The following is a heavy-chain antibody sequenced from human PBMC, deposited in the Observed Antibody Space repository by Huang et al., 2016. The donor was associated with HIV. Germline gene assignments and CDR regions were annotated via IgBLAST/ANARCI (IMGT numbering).Heavy chain of an antibody. CDR1: GGSFRNFA. CDR2: IIPTLGTA. D-gene: IGHD3-22*01. V-gene: IGHV1-69*01. J-gene: IGHJ4*02. CDR3: ATVDYYDTSGPQRGYFDN. Sequence: QVQLVQSGAEVKKPGSSVKVSCKASGGSFRNFALGWVRQAPGQGLEWMGGIIPTLGTANNAQNFQGRVTIIADESTSTAYMELSSLRSEDTAVYYCATVDYYDTSGPQRGYFDNWGQGTLVTVSS.